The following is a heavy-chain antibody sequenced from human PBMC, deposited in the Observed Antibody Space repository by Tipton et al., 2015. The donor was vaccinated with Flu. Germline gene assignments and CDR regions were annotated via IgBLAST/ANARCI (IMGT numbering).Heavy chain of an antibody. Sequence: SLRLSCAASGFSVSRSYMSWVRQAPGRGLEWVSILYSGGTTDYKDSVKGRFTISRDTSHNTLYLQMNSLRAEDTAVYYCARDHSGYAQLDYWGQGTLVTVSS. V-gene: IGHV3-53*01. CDR3: ARDHSGYAQLDY. CDR2: LYSGGTT. CDR1: GFSVSRSY. J-gene: IGHJ4*02. D-gene: IGHD5-12*01.